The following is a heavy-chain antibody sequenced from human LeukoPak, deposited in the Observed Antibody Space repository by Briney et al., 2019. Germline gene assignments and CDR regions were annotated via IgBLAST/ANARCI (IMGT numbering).Heavy chain of an antibody. CDR2: INPNSGGT. J-gene: IGHJ5*02. D-gene: IGHD2-15*01. Sequence: ASVKVSCKASGYTFIDYYMHWVRQAPGQGLEWMGWINPNSGGTNYAQKFQGRVTMTRDTSISTAYMELSRLRSDDTAVYYCARTAVAATVWWFDPWGQGTLVTVSS. CDR1: GYTFIDYY. CDR3: ARTAVAATVWWFDP. V-gene: IGHV1-2*02.